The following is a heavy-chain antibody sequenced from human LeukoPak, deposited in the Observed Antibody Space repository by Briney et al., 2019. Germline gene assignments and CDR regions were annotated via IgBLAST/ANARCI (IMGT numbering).Heavy chain of an antibody. D-gene: IGHD6-13*01. CDR2: INHSGST. Sequence: PSETLSLTCAVYGGSFSGYYWSWIRQPPGKGLEWIGEINHSGSTNYNPSLKSRVTISVDTSKNQFSLKLNSVTPEDTAVYYCARFRIAAAGLPNAFDIWGQGTMVTVSS. CDR3: ARFRIAAAGLPNAFDI. CDR1: GGSFSGYY. J-gene: IGHJ3*02. V-gene: IGHV4-34*01.